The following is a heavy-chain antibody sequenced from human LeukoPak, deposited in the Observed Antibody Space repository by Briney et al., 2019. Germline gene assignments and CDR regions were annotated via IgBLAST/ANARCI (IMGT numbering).Heavy chain of an antibody. D-gene: IGHD2-2*02. CDR1: GGTFSNYG. V-gene: IGHV1-69*13. J-gene: IGHJ4*02. CDR2: IVPVFGTV. Sequence: ASVKVSCKAPGGTFSNYGFGWVRQAPEQGLEWMGGIVPVFGTVSYAQKFQDRVTITADDFTTTAYMELSSLRSEDTAVYYCARWAGTCTIASCYTPLDYWGQGTLVTVST. CDR3: ARWAGTCTIASCYTPLDY.